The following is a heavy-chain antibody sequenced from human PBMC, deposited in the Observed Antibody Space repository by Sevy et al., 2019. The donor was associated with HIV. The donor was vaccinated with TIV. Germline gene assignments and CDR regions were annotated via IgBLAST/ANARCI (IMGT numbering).Heavy chain of an antibody. CDR1: GGSISSYY. Sequence: SETLSLTCTVSGGSISSYYWSWIRQPPGKGLEWIGYIYYSGSTNYNPSLKSRVTISVDKSKNQFSLKLSSVTAADTAVYYCATSTMIVVNDAFDIWGQGTMVTVSS. J-gene: IGHJ3*02. CDR2: IYYSGST. CDR3: ATSTMIVVNDAFDI. V-gene: IGHV4-59*13. D-gene: IGHD3-22*01.